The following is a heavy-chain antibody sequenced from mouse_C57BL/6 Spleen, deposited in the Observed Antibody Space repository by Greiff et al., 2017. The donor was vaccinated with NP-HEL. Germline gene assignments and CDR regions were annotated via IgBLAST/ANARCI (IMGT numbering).Heavy chain of an antibody. CDR3: ARWDYDYDVGDFAMDY. CDR1: GYSFTGYY. Sequence: VQLQQSGPELVKPGASVKISCKASGYSFTGYYMNWVKQSPEKSLEWIGEINPSTGGTTYNQKFKAKATLTVDKSSSTAYMQLKSLTSEDSAVYYCARWDYDYDVGDFAMDYWGQGTSVTVSS. V-gene: IGHV1-42*01. D-gene: IGHD2-4*01. CDR2: INPSTGGT. J-gene: IGHJ4*01.